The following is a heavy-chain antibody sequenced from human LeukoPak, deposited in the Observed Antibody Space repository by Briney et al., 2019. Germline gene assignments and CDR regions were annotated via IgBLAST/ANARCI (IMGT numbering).Heavy chain of an antibody. CDR1: GFTVSSNY. CDR2: IYSGGST. V-gene: IGHV3-53*01. CDR3: ARDHCSNTSCYLGFHYGLDV. D-gene: IGHD2-2*01. J-gene: IGHJ6*04. Sequence: PGGSLRLSCAASGFTVSSNYMSWVRQAPGKGLEWVSVIYSGGSTYYADSVKGRFTISRDNSKNTLYLQMNSLRAEDTAVYYCARDHCSNTSCYLGFHYGLDVWGRGTTVTVSS.